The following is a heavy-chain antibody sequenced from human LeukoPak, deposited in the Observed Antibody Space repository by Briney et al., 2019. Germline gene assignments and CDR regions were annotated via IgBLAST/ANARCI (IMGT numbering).Heavy chain of an antibody. V-gene: IGHV3-66*01. CDR1: GFTVSSNY. J-gene: IGHJ5*02. CDR3: ARDRVDYGDYNWFDP. Sequence: GGSLRLSCAASGFTVSSNYMIWVRQAPGKGLEWVSVIYSGGSTYYADSVKGRFTISRDNSKNTLYLQMNSLRAEDTAVYYCARDRVDYGDYNWFDPWGQGTLVTVSS. D-gene: IGHD4-17*01. CDR2: IYSGGST.